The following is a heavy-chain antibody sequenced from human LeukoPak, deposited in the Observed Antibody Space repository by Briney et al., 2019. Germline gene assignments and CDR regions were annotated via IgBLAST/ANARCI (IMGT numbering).Heavy chain of an antibody. CDR3: ARHGLDTAMMNYYYYYIDV. D-gene: IGHD5-18*01. CDR1: GGSISSSSYY. J-gene: IGHJ6*03. CDR2: IYYSGST. V-gene: IGHV4-39*01. Sequence: SETLSLTCTVSGGSISSSSYYWGWIRQPPGKGLEWIGSIYYSGSTYYNPSLKSRVTISVDTSKNQFSLKLSSVTAADTAMYYCARHGLDTAMMNYYYYYIDVWGKGTTVTVSS.